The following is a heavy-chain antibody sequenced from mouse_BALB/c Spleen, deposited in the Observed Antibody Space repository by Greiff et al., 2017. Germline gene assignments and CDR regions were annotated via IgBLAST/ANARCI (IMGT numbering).Heavy chain of an antibody. CDR1: GFNIKDTY. CDR2: IDPANGNT. V-gene: IGHV14-3*02. Sequence: EVQLKESGAELVKPGASVKLSCTASGFNIKDTYMHWVKQRPEQGLEWIGRIDPANGNTKYDPKFQGKATITADTSSNTAYLQLSSLTSEDTAVYYCASPYGRGLYAMDYWGQGTSVTVSS. CDR3: ASPYGRGLYAMDY. D-gene: IGHD2-1*01. J-gene: IGHJ4*01.